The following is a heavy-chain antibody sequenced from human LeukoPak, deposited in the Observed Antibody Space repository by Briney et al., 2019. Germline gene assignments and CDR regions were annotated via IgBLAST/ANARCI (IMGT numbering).Heavy chain of an antibody. CDR2: IISSGSYI. CDR3: ARDFGGYCSSSNCYLGHLDY. V-gene: IGHV3-21*03. D-gene: IGHD2-2*01. J-gene: IGHJ4*02. Sequence: GGSLRLSCAASGFTFSSYTMNWVRQAPGKGLEWVSSIISSGSYIYYADSVKGRFTISRDNAKNSLFLQMNSLRAEDTAVYYCARDFGGYCSSSNCYLGHLDYWGQGTLVTISS. CDR1: GFTFSSYT.